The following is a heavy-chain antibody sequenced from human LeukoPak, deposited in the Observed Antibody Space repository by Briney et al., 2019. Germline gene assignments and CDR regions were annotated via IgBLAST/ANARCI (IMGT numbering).Heavy chain of an antibody. CDR2: IWYDGSNQ. CDR1: GFNFRSYG. J-gene: IGHJ4*02. CDR3: ARSHPGTTVDGY. Sequence: PGRSLRLSCAASGFNFRSYGMHWVRRAPGKGLEWVAIIWYDGSNQYHADSVKGRFTISRDNSKNTLFLQMDSLRAEDTAVYYCARSHPGTTVDGYWGQGTLVTVSS. V-gene: IGHV3-33*01. D-gene: IGHD6-19*01.